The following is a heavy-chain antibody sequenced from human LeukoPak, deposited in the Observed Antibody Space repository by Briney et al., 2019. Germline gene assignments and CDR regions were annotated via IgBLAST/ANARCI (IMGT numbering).Heavy chain of an antibody. J-gene: IGHJ4*02. V-gene: IGHV3-23*01. CDR3: AKMSDYGDPSYFDY. CDR2: ISGGGYST. D-gene: IGHD4-17*01. CDR1: GFTFSSYG. Sequence: GGSLRLSCAASGFTFSSYGMTWVRQAPGKGLEWVSAISGGGYSTYYADSVKDRFTISREGSRDTLYLQMHSLRAEDTAVYYCAKMSDYGDPSYFDYWGQGTLVTVSS.